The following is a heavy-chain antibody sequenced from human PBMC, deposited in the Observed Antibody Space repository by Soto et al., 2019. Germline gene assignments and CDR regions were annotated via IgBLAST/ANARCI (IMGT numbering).Heavy chain of an antibody. CDR2: IYYSGST. D-gene: IGHD6-13*01. CDR3: ARYAQGYSSTYFDY. V-gene: IGHV4-59*01. J-gene: IGHJ4*02. Sequence: SETPSLTCTVSGGSISSYYWSWIRQPPGKGLEWIGYIYYSGSTNYNPSLKSRVTISVDTSKNQFSLKLSSVTAADTAVYYCARYAQGYSSTYFDYWGQGTLVTVS. CDR1: GGSISSYY.